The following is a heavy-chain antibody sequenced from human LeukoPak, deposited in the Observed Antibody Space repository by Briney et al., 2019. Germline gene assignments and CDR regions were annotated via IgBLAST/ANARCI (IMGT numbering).Heavy chain of an antibody. CDR2: INPSGGST. J-gene: IGHJ4*02. Sequence: GVSVKVSCKASGYTFTSYYMHWVRQAPGQGLEWMGIINPSGGSTSYAQKFQGRVTMTRDTSTSTVYMELSSLRSEDTAVYYCARDQYYYDSSGAGGFDYWGQGTLVTVSS. CDR1: GYTFTSYY. D-gene: IGHD3-22*01. V-gene: IGHV1-46*01. CDR3: ARDQYYYDSSGAGGFDY.